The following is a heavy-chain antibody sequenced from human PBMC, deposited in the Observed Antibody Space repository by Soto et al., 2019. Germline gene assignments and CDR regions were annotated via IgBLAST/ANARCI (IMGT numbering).Heavy chain of an antibody. V-gene: IGHV4-39*07. J-gene: IGHJ4*02. CDR3: ARVGGSGSPFDN. CDR2: IYYSGST. D-gene: IGHD3-10*01. CDR1: GGSISSGGYS. Sequence: PSETLSLTCAVSGGSISSGGYSWSWIRQPPGKGLEWIGSIYYSGSTYYNPSLKSRVTISVDTSKNQFSLKLSSVTAADTAVYYCARVGGSGSPFDNWGQGTLVTVSS.